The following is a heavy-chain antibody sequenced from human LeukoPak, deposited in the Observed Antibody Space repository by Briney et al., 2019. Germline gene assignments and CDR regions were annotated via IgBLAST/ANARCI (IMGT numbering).Heavy chain of an antibody. CDR3: ARDFSVAFAFDI. D-gene: IGHD3-3*01. V-gene: IGHV4-39*07. J-gene: IGHJ3*02. CDR1: GGSISSSSYY. Sequence: SETLSLTCTVSGGSISSSSYYWGWIRQPPGKGLEWIGSISYTGSAYYNPSLKSRVTISVDMSENQFSLKLSSVTAADTAVYYCARDFSVAFAFDIWGQGTMVTVSS. CDR2: ISYTGSA.